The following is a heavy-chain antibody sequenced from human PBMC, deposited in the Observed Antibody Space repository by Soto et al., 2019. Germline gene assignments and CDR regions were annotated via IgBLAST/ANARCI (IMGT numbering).Heavy chain of an antibody. CDR3: ARGIGMATILDY. CDR2: IYYSGST. Sequence: SETLSLTCIVSGGSISSRSYYWVWNRQPPGKGLEWIGYIYYSGSTNYNPSLKSRVTIAVDTSKNQFSLKLSSVTAADTAVYYCARGIGMATILDYWGQGTLGTVSS. D-gene: IGHD5-12*01. J-gene: IGHJ4*02. V-gene: IGHV4-61*01. CDR1: GGSISSRSYY.